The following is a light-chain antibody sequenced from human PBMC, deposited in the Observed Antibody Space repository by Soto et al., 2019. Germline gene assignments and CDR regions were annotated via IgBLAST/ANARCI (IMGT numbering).Light chain of an antibody. CDR2: RNN. CDR1: SFNIGTNT. J-gene: IGLJ2*01. Sequence: QSVLTQPPSASGTPGQRVAISCSGSSFNIGTNTVNWYQHLPGTAPKLLIYRNNQRPSGVPDRFSGSKSDTSASLAISGLQSEDEADYYCAAWDDSLNGVLFGGGTKLTVL. V-gene: IGLV1-44*01. CDR3: AAWDDSLNGVL.